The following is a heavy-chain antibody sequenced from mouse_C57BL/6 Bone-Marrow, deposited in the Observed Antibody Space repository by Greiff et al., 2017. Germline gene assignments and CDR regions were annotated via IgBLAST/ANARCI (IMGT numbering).Heavy chain of an antibody. CDR2: IYPGSGST. D-gene: IGHD1-1*01. J-gene: IGHJ3*01. CDR3: TRWGTTVVATRGPWFAY. V-gene: IGHV1-55*01. CDR1: GYTFTSYW. Sequence: QVQLQQPGAELVKPGASVKMSCKASGYTFTSYWITWVKPRPGQGLEWIGDIYPGSGSTNYNEKFKSKATLTVDTSSSTAYMQLSSLTSEDSAVYYCTRWGTTVVATRGPWFAYWGQGTLVTVSA.